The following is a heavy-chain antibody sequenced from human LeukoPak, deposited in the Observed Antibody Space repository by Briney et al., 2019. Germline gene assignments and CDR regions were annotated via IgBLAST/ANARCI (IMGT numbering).Heavy chain of an antibody. CDR3: ARDSPHQYASSSAGFDY. CDR2: IYYRGNT. J-gene: IGHJ4*02. D-gene: IGHD6-6*01. Sequence: SETLSLTCTVSGDSIRNYYWSWIRQPPGKGLEWIGHIYYRGNTNYNPSLKSRVIISIDTSKNQFSLKMSSVTAADTAVYFCARDSPHQYASSSAGFDYWGQGTLVTVSS. V-gene: IGHV4-59*01. CDR1: GDSIRNYY.